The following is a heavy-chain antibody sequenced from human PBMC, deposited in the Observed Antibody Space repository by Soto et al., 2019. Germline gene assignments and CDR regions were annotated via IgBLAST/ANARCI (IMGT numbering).Heavy chain of an antibody. Sequence: SVKVSCKASGGSFTWTLSWFRRAPGQGLEWMGGIIPIFGTTNYAQKFQDRVTITADESTKTAYMELKTLRSQDTAVYYCARLHSHGTYGMDVRGQGTKVTVSS. J-gene: IGHJ6*02. CDR1: GGSFTWT. V-gene: IGHV1-69*13. CDR2: IIPIFGTT. CDR3: ARLHSHGTYGMDV. D-gene: IGHD5-18*01.